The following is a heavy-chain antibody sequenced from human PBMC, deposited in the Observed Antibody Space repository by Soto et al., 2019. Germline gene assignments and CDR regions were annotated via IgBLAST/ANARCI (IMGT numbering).Heavy chain of an antibody. J-gene: IGHJ4*02. D-gene: IGHD2-21*02. CDR2: IRGSSNNI. CDR1: GFNLTNYE. Sequence: PGGSLRLSCAGSGFNLTNYEMNWVRQVPGKGLEWISKIRGSSNNIYYADSVKGRFTISRDNANNLLFLQMNSLRAEDKAFYYCAAEALCGADCYFFEYWGQGTLVTVSS. CDR3: AAEALCGADCYFFEY. V-gene: IGHV3-48*03.